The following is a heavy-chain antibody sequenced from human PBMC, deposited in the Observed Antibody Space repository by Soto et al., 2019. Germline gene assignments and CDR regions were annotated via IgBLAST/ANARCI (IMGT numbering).Heavy chain of an antibody. V-gene: IGHV4-59*01. CDR3: ARDVRLWFGESTNWFDP. CDR1: GGSISSYY. J-gene: IGHJ5*02. D-gene: IGHD3-10*01. CDR2: IYYSGST. Sequence: SETLSLTCTVSGGSISSYYWSWIRQPPGKGLEWIGYIYYSGSTNYNPSLKSRVTISVDTSKNQFSLKLSSVTAADTAVYYCARDVRLWFGESTNWFDPWGQGTLVTVSS.